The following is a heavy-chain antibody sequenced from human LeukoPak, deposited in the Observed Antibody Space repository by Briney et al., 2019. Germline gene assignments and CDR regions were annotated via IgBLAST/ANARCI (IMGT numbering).Heavy chain of an antibody. J-gene: IGHJ4*02. CDR3: ARDRGNSYFDY. D-gene: IGHD3-10*01. Sequence: PGGSLRLSCAASGFSFSDYYMSWIRQAPGKGLEWLSYISTTGTTMYYADSVKGRFTISSDNAKNSLFLQMNSLRVEDTAVYYCARDRGNSYFDYWGQGTLVTVSS. CDR2: ISTTGTTM. CDR1: GFSFSDYY. V-gene: IGHV3-11*01.